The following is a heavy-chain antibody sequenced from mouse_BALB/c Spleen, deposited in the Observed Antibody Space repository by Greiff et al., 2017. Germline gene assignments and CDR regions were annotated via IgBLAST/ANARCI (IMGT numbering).Heavy chain of an antibody. J-gene: IGHJ3*01. CDR2: ISSGGST. Sequence: EVMLVESGGGLVKPGGSLKLSCAASGFTFSSYAMSWVRQTPEKRLEWVASISSGGSTYYPDSVKGRFTISRDNARNILYLQMSSLRSEDTAMYYCARGETGTRFAYWGQGTLVTVSA. CDR3: ARGETGTRFAY. D-gene: IGHD4-1*01. V-gene: IGHV5-6-5*01. CDR1: GFTFSSYA.